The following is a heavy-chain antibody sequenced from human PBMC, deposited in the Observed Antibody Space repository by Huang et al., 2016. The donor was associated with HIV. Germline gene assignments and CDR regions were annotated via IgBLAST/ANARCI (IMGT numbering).Heavy chain of an antibody. CDR3: ERNHYRSSDNKWERSGLDV. D-gene: IGHD6-19*01. Sequence: QVQLVQSGAEVKRPGASVTVSCKTSGYSFTDYYVHWVRQAPGQALEWMGGINTKSGGTTYAQKFQGRITLTRDTSSSTAYMEISRMKSGDTAVYYCERNHYRSSDNKWERSGLDVWGQGTTVTVSS. CDR2: INTKSGGT. V-gene: IGHV1-2*02. CDR1: GYSFTDYY. J-gene: IGHJ6*02.